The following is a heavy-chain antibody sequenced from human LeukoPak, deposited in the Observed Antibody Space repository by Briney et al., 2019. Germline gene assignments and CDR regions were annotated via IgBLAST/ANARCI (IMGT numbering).Heavy chain of an antibody. J-gene: IGHJ5*02. Sequence: SGPTLVKPTQTLTLTCTFSGFSLRASGVGVGWIRQPPEKALEWLALIYWNDGKRYNPSLKNRLTITKDTSNQVVLTMTNMDPVDTATYYCAHSDYYDILTGYYRTWFDPWGQGTLVTVSS. V-gene: IGHV2-5*01. D-gene: IGHD3-9*01. CDR1: GFSLRASGVG. CDR3: AHSDYYDILTGYYRTWFDP. CDR2: IYWNDGK.